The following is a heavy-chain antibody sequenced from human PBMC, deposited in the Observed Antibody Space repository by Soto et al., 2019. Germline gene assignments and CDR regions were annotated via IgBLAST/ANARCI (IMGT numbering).Heavy chain of an antibody. Sequence: QVQLVQSGAEVRKPGASVTVSCRSSGDSFNDYYIHWVRQAPRQGFEWMGWINPNGGVTKYAPKFQGWGSMTRDTSIRTVYMQLSRLRSDDTAVYYCARESGGATATLDYYYFYMDVRGTGTTVTVSS. V-gene: IGHV1-2*04. CDR2: INPNGGVT. D-gene: IGHD5-12*01. J-gene: IGHJ6*03. CDR1: GDSFNDYY. CDR3: ARESGGATATLDYYYFYMDV.